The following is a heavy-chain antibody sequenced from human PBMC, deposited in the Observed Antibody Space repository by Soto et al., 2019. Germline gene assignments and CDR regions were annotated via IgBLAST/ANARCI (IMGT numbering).Heavy chain of an antibody. J-gene: IGHJ4*02. Sequence: SETLSLTCAVYGGSFSGYYWSWIRQPPGKGLEWIGEINHSGSTNYNPSLKSRVTISVDTSKNQFSLKLSSVTAADTAVYYCARLPYYYGSGSYSRDDYWGQGTLVTVSS. CDR1: GGSFSGYY. CDR3: ARLPYYYGSGSYSRDDY. CDR2: INHSGST. D-gene: IGHD3-10*01. V-gene: IGHV4-34*01.